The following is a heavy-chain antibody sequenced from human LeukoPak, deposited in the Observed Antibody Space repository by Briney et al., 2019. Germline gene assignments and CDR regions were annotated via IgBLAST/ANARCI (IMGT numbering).Heavy chain of an antibody. D-gene: IGHD4-23*01. CDR2: ISSTASSI. CDR3: ARDVTYHGGDWFDP. Sequence: GGSLRLSCAASEFSFSSYSMSWVRQAPGKGLEWVSYISSTASSIYYADSVKGRFTISRDNAKNSLYLQMNSLRAEDTAVYYCARDVTYHGGDWFDPWGQGTLVTVSS. V-gene: IGHV3-48*04. J-gene: IGHJ5*02. CDR1: EFSFSSYS.